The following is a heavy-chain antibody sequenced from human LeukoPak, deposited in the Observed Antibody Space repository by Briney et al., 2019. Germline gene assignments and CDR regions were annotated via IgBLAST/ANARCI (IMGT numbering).Heavy chain of an antibody. CDR3: ARGGSSWMPFDY. CDR1: GGSISSYY. D-gene: IGHD6-13*01. CDR2: IYYSGST. V-gene: IGHV4-59*01. J-gene: IGHJ4*02. Sequence: SETLSLTCTVSGGSISSYYWSWIRQPPGKGLEWIGYIYYSGSTNYNPSLKSRATISVDTSKNQFSLKLSSVTAADTAVYYCARGGSSWMPFDYWGQGTLVTVSS.